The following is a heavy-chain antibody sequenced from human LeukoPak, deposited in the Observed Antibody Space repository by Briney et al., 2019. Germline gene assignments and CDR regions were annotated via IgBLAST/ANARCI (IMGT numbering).Heavy chain of an antibody. CDR2: IYHSGST. D-gene: IGHD4-23*01. CDR3: ATGGITGGYGGNIDY. V-gene: IGHV4-38-2*02. Sequence: PSETLSLTCTVSGYSISSGYYWGWIRQPPGKGLEWIGSIYHSGSTYYNPSLKSRVTISVDTSKNQFSLKLSSVTAADTAVYYCATGGITGGYGGNIDYWGQGTLVTVSS. CDR1: GYSISSGYY. J-gene: IGHJ4*02.